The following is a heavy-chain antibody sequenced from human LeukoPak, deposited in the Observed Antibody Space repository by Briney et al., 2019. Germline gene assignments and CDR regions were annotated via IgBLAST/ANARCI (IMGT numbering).Heavy chain of an antibody. CDR1: GGSISSSSYY. CDR3: AREKGIVGARGAFDI. CDR2: IYSGGST. J-gene: IGHJ3*02. V-gene: IGHV3-66*01. D-gene: IGHD1-26*01. Sequence: PSETLSLTCTVSGGSISSSSYYWGWIRQAPGKGLEWVSVIYSGGSTYYADSVKGRFTISRDNAKNSLYLQMNSLRAEDTAVYYCAREKGIVGARGAFDIWGQGTMVTVSS.